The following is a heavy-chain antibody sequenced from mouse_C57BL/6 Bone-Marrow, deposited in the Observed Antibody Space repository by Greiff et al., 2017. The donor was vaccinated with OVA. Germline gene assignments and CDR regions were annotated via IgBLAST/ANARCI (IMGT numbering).Heavy chain of an antibody. Sequence: EVQVVESGGGLVKPGGSLKLSCAASGFTFSDYGMHWVRQAPEKGLEWVAYISSGSSTIYYADTVKGRFTISRDNAKNTLFLQMTSLSSEDTAMYYCARKYYTPGYFDVWGTGTTVTVSS. V-gene: IGHV5-17*01. CDR3: ARKYYTPGYFDV. J-gene: IGHJ1*03. CDR2: ISSGSSTI. CDR1: GFTFSDYG. D-gene: IGHD2-12*01.